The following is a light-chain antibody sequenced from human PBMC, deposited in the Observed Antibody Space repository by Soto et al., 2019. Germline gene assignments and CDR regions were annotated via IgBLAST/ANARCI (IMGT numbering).Light chain of an antibody. CDR2: EVT. CDR1: SSDVGSNDR. J-gene: IGLJ1*01. V-gene: IGLV2-18*01. CDR3: TLYTRSTTIV. Sequence: QSALTQPPSVSGSPGQSVTISCTGTSSDVGSNDRVSWYQQPPGAAPNLMIYEVTNRPSGVPDRFSGSKSGNTASLTISGLQAEDEADYYCTLYTRSTTIVFGTGTKLTVL.